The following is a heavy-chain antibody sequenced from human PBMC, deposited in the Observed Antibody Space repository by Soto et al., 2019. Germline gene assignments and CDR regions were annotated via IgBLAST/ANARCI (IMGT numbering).Heavy chain of an antibody. V-gene: IGHV4-4*07. CDR2: VSTSGNV. CDR3: ARDNNDFWSLYPLAFDY. CDR1: GCSLTKYY. D-gene: IGHD3-3*01. Sequence: SETLSLTCPVSGCSLTKYYWSWIRQPAGKGLEWIGRVSTSGNVVSKASLRSRLTMSVDTSKNQFSLRLTSVTAADTAVYYCARDNNDFWSLYPLAFDYWGQGALVTVSS. J-gene: IGHJ4*02.